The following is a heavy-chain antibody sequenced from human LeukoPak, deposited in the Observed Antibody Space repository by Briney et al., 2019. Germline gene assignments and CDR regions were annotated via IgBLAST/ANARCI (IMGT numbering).Heavy chain of an antibody. D-gene: IGHD3-10*01. CDR1: GFTFSSYG. J-gene: IGHJ4*02. V-gene: IGHV3-48*04. Sequence: GGSLRLSCAASGFTFSSYGMNWVRQAPGKGLEWVSYISTSSNRIDYADSVKGRFTISRDNAKNSLYLQMNSLRAEDTAVYYCARGHYYGSGVDYWGQGTLVTVSS. CDR2: ISTSSNRI. CDR3: ARGHYYGSGVDY.